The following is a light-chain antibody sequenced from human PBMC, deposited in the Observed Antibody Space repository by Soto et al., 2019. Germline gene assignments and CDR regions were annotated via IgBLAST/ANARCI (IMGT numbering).Light chain of an antibody. CDR3: QQHKSFSYT. J-gene: IGKJ2*01. V-gene: IGKV1-5*03. CDR2: WAS. Sequence: DIQMTQSPSTLSASIGDRVTITCRASQSIGSFLAWYQQKPGKAPKLLIYWASTLQRGVPSRFNGSGFGTEFILTISSLQPDDFATYYCQQHKSFSYTFGQGTELEI. CDR1: QSIGSF.